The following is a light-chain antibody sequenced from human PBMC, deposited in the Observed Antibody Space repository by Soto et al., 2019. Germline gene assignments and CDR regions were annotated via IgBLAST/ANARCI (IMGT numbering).Light chain of an antibody. CDR1: QSLLHRNGYNY. V-gene: IGKV2-28*01. CDR3: MQDLLAFT. J-gene: IGKJ4*01. Sequence: IVMTQSPLSLPATPGEPASISCRSSQSLLHRNGYNYMDRYLKKPGQSPQRLVYLGSNRASGGPDRFSGSRSGTDFTLKISRVEAEDVGVYYFMQDLLAFTCGGGAKVEIK. CDR2: LGS.